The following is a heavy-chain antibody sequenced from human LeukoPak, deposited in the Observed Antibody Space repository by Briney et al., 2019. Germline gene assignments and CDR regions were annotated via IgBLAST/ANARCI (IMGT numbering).Heavy chain of an antibody. D-gene: IGHD6-13*01. J-gene: IGHJ4*02. V-gene: IGHV3-9*01. CDR1: GFTFDDYA. CDR3: AKDGYSSSWPE. CDR2: ISWNSGSI. Sequence: PGRSLRLSCAASGFTFDDYAMHWVRQAPGKGLEWVSGISWNSGSIGYADSVKGRFTISRDNAKNSLYLQMNSLRAEDTALYYCAKDGYSSSWPEWGQGTLVTVSS.